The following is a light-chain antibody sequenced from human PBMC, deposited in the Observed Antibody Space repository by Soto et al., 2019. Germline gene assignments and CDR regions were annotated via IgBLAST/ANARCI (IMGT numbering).Light chain of an antibody. V-gene: IGKV3-15*01. CDR1: QSISSD. CDR2: GAS. CDR3: QQYNKWPPIT. Sequence: EVVMTQSPATLSVSPGERVTLSCRASQSISSDLAWYQQKPGQTPRLVIYGASTRATGIPARFSGSGSGTDFTLTISSLQSEDFAIYYCQQYNKWPPITFGQGTRLDIK. J-gene: IGKJ5*01.